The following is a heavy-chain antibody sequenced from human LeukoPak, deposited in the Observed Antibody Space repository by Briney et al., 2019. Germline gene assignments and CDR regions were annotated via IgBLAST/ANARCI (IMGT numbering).Heavy chain of an antibody. D-gene: IGHD6-6*01. J-gene: IGHJ4*02. Sequence: PGGSLTLSCAASGFTFSNYWMKWVRQAPGQGLEWVANINQDGRQKYYADSVKGRFTISRDNAKNSLYLQMNSLRAEDTAVFYCARIGYSSSSSDYWGQGTLVTVSS. CDR1: GFTFSNYW. CDR3: ARIGYSSSSSDY. V-gene: IGHV3-7*01. CDR2: INQDGRQK.